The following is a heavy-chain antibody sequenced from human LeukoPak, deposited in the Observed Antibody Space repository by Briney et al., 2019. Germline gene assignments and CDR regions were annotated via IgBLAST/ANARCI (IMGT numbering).Heavy chain of an antibody. V-gene: IGHV4-38-2*02. Sequence: SETLSLTCTVSGYSISSGYYWGWIRQPPGKGLEWIGSIYHSGSTYYNPSLKSRVTISVDTSKNQFSLKLSSVTAADTAMYYCARGGRYYDSSGRDFYMDVWGKGTTVTVSS. J-gene: IGHJ6*03. CDR3: ARGGRYYDSSGRDFYMDV. CDR2: IYHSGST. D-gene: IGHD3-22*01. CDR1: GYSISSGYY.